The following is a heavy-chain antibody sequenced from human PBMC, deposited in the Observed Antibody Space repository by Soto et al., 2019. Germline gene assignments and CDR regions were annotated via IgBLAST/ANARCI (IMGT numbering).Heavy chain of an antibody. V-gene: IGHV1-58*01. CDR2: IVVGSGNT. CDR3: AREWQRGTDY. J-gene: IGHJ4*02. D-gene: IGHD6-25*01. Sequence: SVKVSCKASGFTFTSSAVQWVRQARGQRLEWIGWIVVGSGNTNYAQKFQERVTITRDMSINTAYMELSRLTSDDTGVYYCAREWQRGTDYWGQGALVTVSS. CDR1: GFTFTSSA.